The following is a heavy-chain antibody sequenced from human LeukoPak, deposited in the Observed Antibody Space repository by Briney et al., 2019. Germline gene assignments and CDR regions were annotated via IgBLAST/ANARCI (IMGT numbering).Heavy chain of an antibody. CDR2: IYTSGST. Sequence: SETLSLTCTVSGGSISSYYWSWIRQPAGKGLEWIGRIYTSGSTNYNPSLKSRVTMSADTSKNQFSLKLSSVTAADTAVYYCVREYGSGWPQPYDAFDIWGQGTMVTVSS. V-gene: IGHV4-4*07. J-gene: IGHJ3*02. CDR1: GGSISSYY. CDR3: VREYGSGWPQPYDAFDI. D-gene: IGHD6-19*01.